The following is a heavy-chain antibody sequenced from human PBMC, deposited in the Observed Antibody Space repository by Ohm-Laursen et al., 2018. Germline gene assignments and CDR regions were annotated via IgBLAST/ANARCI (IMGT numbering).Heavy chain of an antibody. D-gene: IGHD6-19*01. CDR2: NKVNGGDK. J-gene: IGHJ3*02. CDR3: AKDLRAGVQAFDI. V-gene: IGHV3-23*01. Sequence: GNKVNGGDKDDVDSVKGRFTISRDNSKNTLYVQMNSLTAEDTAIYFCAKDLRAGVQAFDIWGQGTMVTVS.